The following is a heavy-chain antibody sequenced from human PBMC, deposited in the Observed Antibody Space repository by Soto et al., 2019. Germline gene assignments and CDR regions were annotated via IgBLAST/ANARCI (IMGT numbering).Heavy chain of an antibody. J-gene: IGHJ4*01. CDR2: AYYRSRWRY. Sequence: PSQTLSLTCAICGDSVSNNGATWNWIRQSPSRGLEWLGRAYYRSRWRYDYATSVRGRITINPDTSKNQFSLQLNSVTPEDTAVYYCARDPPDFNSGFDYWGHGTPVTVSS. V-gene: IGHV6-1*01. D-gene: IGHD2-15*01. CDR3: ARDPPDFNSGFDY. CDR1: GDSVSNNGAT.